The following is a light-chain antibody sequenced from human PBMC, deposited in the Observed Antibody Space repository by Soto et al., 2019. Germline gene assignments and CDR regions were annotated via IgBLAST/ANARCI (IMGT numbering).Light chain of an antibody. CDR2: AAS. Sequence: DSQMTQSPSSLSASVGDRVTITWWGSQGIGGYLNWYQQKPGKAPELLIYAASSLQSGVPSRFIGSGSGTEFTLTITSLQPEDFATYYCQQSYSTPLTFGGGTKVDIK. J-gene: IGKJ4*01. V-gene: IGKV1-39*01. CDR1: QGIGGY. CDR3: QQSYSTPLT.